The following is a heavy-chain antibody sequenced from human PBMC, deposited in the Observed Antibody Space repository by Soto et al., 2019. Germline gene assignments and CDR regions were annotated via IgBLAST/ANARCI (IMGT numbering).Heavy chain of an antibody. J-gene: IGHJ2*01. CDR1: GGTFSSYA. V-gene: IGHV1-69*01. D-gene: IGHD3-3*01. CDR2: IIHIFGTA. CDR3: ERVRIFVVVITLCWYFDL. Sequence: QVQLVQSGAEVKKPGSSVKVSCKASGGTFSSYAISWVRQAPGPGLEWMGGIIHIFGTANYAQNFQGRVTITADESTSTAYRELSSRRSENTAVYYCERVRIFVVVITLCWYFDLWGRGTLGTVTS.